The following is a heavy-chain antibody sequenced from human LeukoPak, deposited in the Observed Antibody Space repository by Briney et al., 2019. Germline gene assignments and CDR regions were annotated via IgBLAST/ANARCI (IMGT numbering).Heavy chain of an antibody. CDR3: AREFDS. J-gene: IGHJ4*02. CDR1: GGSISSYY. V-gene: IGHV4-4*07. Sequence: SETLSLTCTVSGGSISSYYWSWIRQPAGKGLEWIGRMSISGSINYNPSLKSRVTISIDTSKDQFSLRLTSVTAADTAVYYCAREFDSWGQGTLVTVSS. CDR2: MSISGSI.